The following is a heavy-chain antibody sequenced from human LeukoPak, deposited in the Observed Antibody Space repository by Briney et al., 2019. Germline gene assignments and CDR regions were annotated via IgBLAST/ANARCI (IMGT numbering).Heavy chain of an antibody. CDR2: ISYDGSNK. V-gene: IGHV3-30-3*02. CDR3: AKWKVVGTAAFDI. J-gene: IGHJ3*02. D-gene: IGHD5-12*01. CDR1: GFTFSSYA. Sequence: GGSLRLSCAASGFTFSSYAIHWVRQAPGKGLEWVAVISYDGSNKNYADSVKGRFTISRDNSKNTLYLQMNSLRAEDTAVYYCAKWKVVGTAAFDIWGQGTMVTVSS.